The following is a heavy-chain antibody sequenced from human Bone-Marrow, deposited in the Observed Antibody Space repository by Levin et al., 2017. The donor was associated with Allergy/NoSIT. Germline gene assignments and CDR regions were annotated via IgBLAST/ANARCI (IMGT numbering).Heavy chain of an antibody. Sequence: ASVKVSCKASGYTFTSYGISWVRQAPGQGLEWMGWISAYNGNTNYAQKLQGRVTMTTDTSTSTAYMELRSLRSDDTAVYYCARDPKYSSSSFAFDIGGQGTMVTVSS. CDR1: GYTFTSYG. J-gene: IGHJ3*02. D-gene: IGHD6-6*01. CDR2: ISAYNGNT. V-gene: IGHV1-18*01. CDR3: ARDPKYSSSSFAFDI.